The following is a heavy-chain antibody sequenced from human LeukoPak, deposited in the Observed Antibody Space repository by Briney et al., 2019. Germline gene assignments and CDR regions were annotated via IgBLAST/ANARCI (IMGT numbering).Heavy chain of an antibody. CDR2: ISSSSGYI. Sequence: GGSLRLSCAASGFTFSSYSMNWVRQAPGKGLEWVSCISSSSGYIYYADSVKGRFTISRDDAKSLLYLQMNSLRAEDTAVYYCARDRSGSPNDCWGQGTLVTVSS. CDR3: ARDRSGSPNDC. V-gene: IGHV3-21*01. CDR1: GFTFSSYS. J-gene: IGHJ4*02. D-gene: IGHD1-26*01.